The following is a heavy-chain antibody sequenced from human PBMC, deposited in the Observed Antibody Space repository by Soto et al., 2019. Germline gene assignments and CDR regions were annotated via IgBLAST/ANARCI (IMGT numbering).Heavy chain of an antibody. D-gene: IGHD3-9*01. J-gene: IGHJ3*02. CDR1: GGTSSSYA. Sequence: GASVKVTCKASGGTSSSYAISWVRQAPGQGLEWMGGIIPIFGTANYAQKLQGRVTMTTDTSTSTAYMELRSLRSDDTAVYYCARSIRYFDWSYIGNAFDIWGQGTMVTVSS. CDR2: IIPIFGTA. CDR3: ARSIRYFDWSYIGNAFDI. V-gene: IGHV1-69*05.